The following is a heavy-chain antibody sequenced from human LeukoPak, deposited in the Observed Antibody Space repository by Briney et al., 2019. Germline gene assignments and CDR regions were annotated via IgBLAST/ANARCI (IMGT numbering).Heavy chain of an antibody. CDR2: IYNSGST. J-gene: IGHJ4*02. V-gene: IGHV4-61*02. Sequence: SETLSLTCTVSGGSISSGSYYWSWIRQPAGKGLEWIGRIYNSGSTNYNPSLKSRVTISVDTSKNQFSLNLRFVTAADTAVYYCARDEGGYADYWGQGTLVTVSS. CDR1: GGSISSGSYY. D-gene: IGHD5-12*01. CDR3: ARDEGGYADY.